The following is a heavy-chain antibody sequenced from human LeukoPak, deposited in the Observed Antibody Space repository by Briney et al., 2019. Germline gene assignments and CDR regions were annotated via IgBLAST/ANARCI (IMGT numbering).Heavy chain of an antibody. CDR2: INPNSGGT. CDR1: GYTFTGYY. CDR3: ARDPDYYDSSGPRFDY. V-gene: IGHV1-2*02. Sequence: ASVKVSCKASGYTFTGYYMHWVRQARGQGLEWMGWINPNSGGTNYAQKFQGRVTMTRDTSISTAYMELSRLRSDDTAVYYCARDPDYYDSSGPRFDYWGQGTLVTVSS. J-gene: IGHJ4*02. D-gene: IGHD3-22*01.